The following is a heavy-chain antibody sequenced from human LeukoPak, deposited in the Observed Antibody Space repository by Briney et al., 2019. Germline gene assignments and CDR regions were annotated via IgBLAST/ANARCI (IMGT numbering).Heavy chain of an antibody. CDR2: MNPSSGNT. D-gene: IGHD4-23*01. V-gene: IGHV1-8*01. Sequence: ASVKVSCKASGYTFTSYDINWVRQATGQGLEWMGWMNPSSGNTGYAQKFQGRVTMTRNTSISTAYMELSSLRSEDTAVYYCARAYRVVTRDYYYYMDVWGKGTTVTVSS. CDR3: ARAYRVVTRDYYYYMDV. CDR1: GYTFTSYD. J-gene: IGHJ6*03.